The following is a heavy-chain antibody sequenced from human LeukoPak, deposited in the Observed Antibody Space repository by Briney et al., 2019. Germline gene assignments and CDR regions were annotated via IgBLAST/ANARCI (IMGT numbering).Heavy chain of an antibody. CDR2: INADGGNT. CDR1: GGSISSSN. D-gene: IGHD3-10*01. J-gene: IGHJ3*02. CDR3: AKDYRFDNFGEPLGSFDI. Sequence: ETLSLTCAVSGGSISSSNWWSWVRQPPGKGLEWVSGINADGGNTYKADSAKGRFTISRDNSKNTLYLQMNSLTAEDTAVYYCAKDYRFDNFGEPLGSFDIWGQGTMVIVSS. V-gene: IGHV3-23*01.